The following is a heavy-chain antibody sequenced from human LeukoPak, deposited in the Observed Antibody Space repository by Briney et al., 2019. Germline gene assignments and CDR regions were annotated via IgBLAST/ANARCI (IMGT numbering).Heavy chain of an antibody. Sequence: SETLSLTCTVSIGSISNYYWSWIRQPPGKGLEWIGYISYSGSTKYNPSLKSRGTISVDTSKNQFSLKLSSVTAADTAVYYCTRGYYYYYMDVWGKGTTVTVSS. J-gene: IGHJ6*03. V-gene: IGHV4-59*01. CDR3: TRGYYYYYMDV. CDR1: IGSISNYY. CDR2: ISYSGST.